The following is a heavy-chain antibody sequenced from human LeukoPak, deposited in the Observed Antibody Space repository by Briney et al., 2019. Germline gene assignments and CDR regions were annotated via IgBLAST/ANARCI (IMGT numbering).Heavy chain of an antibody. CDR3: ARDRGYKSFDY. V-gene: IGHV3-7*04. D-gene: IGHD3-10*01. J-gene: IGHJ4*02. CDR2: IKPDGSEG. Sequence: GGSLRLSCAASGXTFSNSWVTWVRQAPGKGLECVATIKPDGSEGSHVDSVKGRFTISRDNAKNSLFLQIISLRAEDTAVYYCARDRGYKSFDYWGQGALVTVSS. CDR1: GXTFSNSW.